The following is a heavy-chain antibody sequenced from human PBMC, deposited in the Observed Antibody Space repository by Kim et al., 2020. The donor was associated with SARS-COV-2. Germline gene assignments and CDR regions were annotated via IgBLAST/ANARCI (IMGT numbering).Heavy chain of an antibody. V-gene: IGHV3-7*03. Sequence: GGSLRLSCAASGFTFSSYWMSWVRQAPGKGLEWVANIKQDGSEKYYVDSVKGRFTISRDNAKNSLYLQMNSLRAEDTAVYYCARDPYQPAYYDFWSGYRAFDYWGQGTLVTVSS. CDR1: GFTFSSYW. J-gene: IGHJ4*02. CDR3: ARDPYQPAYYDFWSGYRAFDY. D-gene: IGHD3-3*01. CDR2: IKQDGSEK.